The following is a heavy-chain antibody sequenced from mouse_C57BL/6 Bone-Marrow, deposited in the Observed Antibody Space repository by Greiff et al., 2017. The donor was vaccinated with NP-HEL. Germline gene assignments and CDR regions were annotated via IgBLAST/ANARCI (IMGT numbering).Heavy chain of an antibody. CDR2: IDPSDSET. CDR1: GYTFTSYW. Sequence: QVHVKQPGAELVRPGSSVKLSCKASGYTFTSYWMHWVKQRPIQGLEWIGNIDPSDSETHYNQKFKDKATLTVDKSSSTAYMQLSSLTSEDSAVYYCARWSTVVSMDYWGQGTSVTVSS. CDR3: ARWSTVVSMDY. V-gene: IGHV1-52*01. D-gene: IGHD1-1*01. J-gene: IGHJ4*01.